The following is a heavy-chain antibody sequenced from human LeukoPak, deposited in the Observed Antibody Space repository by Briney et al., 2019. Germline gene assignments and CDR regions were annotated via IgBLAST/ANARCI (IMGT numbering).Heavy chain of an antibody. CDR3: ARDSEPYYDILTGPSMACPSFAY. V-gene: IGHV1-18*01. CDR1: GYTFTSYD. D-gene: IGHD3-9*01. J-gene: IGHJ4*02. Sequence: GASVKVSCKASGYTFTSYDINWVRQATGQGLEWMGWMNPNSGNTNYAQKLQGRVTMTTDTSTSTAHMELRSLRSDDTAVYYCARDSEPYYDILTGPSMACPSFAYWGQGTLVTVSS. CDR2: MNPNSGNT.